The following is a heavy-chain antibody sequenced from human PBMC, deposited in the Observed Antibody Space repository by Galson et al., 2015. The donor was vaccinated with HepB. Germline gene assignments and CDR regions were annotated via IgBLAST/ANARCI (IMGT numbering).Heavy chain of an antibody. CDR2: INPSGGST. D-gene: IGHD6-19*01. Sequence: SVKVSCKASGYTFTSYYMHWVRQAPGQGLEWMGIINPSGGSTSYAQKFQGRVTMTRDTSTSTVYMELSSLRSEDTAVYYCARDRPLKTRIAVAGTYYGMDVWGQGTTVTVSS. V-gene: IGHV1-46*01. CDR3: ARDRPLKTRIAVAGTYYGMDV. CDR1: GYTFTSYY. J-gene: IGHJ6*02.